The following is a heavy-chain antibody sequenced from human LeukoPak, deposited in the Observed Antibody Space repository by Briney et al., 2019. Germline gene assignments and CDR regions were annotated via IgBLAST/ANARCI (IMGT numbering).Heavy chain of an antibody. J-gene: IGHJ3*02. CDR3: ARAQETTSDFDAFDI. Sequence: GGSLRLSCVASGFTVSTDYMSWVRQAPGKGLEWVSLIYSGGSTYYADSVKGRFTISRGSSKNTLYLQMNSLRAEDTAVYYCARAQETTSDFDAFDIWGQGTMVTVSS. CDR2: IYSGGST. CDR1: GFTVSTDY. D-gene: IGHD1-7*01. V-gene: IGHV3-66*01.